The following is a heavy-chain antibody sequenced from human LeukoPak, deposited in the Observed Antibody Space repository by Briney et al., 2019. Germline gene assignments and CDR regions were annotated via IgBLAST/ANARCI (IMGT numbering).Heavy chain of an antibody. J-gene: IGHJ4*02. V-gene: IGHV4-39*01. D-gene: IGHD3-10*01. CDR1: GGSINSSSCY. CDR2: IFDSGYT. Sequence: SETLSLTCTVSGGSINSSSCYWGWIRQPPGKGLEWIVSIFDSGYTYDNPSLKSRVTISVDTSKNQFSLKLSSVTAADTAVYYCASLPSSGKYWGQGTLVTVSS. CDR3: ASLPSSGKY.